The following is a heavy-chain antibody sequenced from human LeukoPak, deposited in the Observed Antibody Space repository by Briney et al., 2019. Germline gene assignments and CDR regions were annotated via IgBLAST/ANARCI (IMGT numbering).Heavy chain of an antibody. V-gene: IGHV5-10-1*01. CDR2: IDPSDSYT. D-gene: IGHD1-26*01. CDR1: GYSFTSYW. J-gene: IGHJ5*02. Sequence: GESLKISCKGSGYSFTSYWISRVRRMPGKGLEWMGRIDPSDSYTNYSPSFQGHVTISADKSISTAYLQWSSLKASDTAMYYCARRVGATGWFDPWGQGTLVTVSS. CDR3: ARRVGATGWFDP.